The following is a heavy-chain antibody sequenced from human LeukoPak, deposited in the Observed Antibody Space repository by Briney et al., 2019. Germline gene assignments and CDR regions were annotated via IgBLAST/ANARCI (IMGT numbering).Heavy chain of an antibody. CDR3: ARSSIIAAAGPYYFDY. Sequence: GASVKVSCKASGGTFSSYAISWVRQAPGQGLEWMGGIIPIFGTANYAQKFQGRVTITADKSTGTAYMELSSLRSQDTAVYYCARSSIIAAAGPYYFDYWGQGTLVTVSS. J-gene: IGHJ4*02. D-gene: IGHD6-13*01. CDR2: IIPIFGTA. CDR1: GGTFSSYA. V-gene: IGHV1-69*06.